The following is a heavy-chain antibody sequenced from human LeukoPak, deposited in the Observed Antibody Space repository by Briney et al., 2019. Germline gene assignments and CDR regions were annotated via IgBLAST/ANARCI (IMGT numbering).Heavy chain of an antibody. J-gene: IGHJ4*02. CDR1: GGSISTYY. D-gene: IGHD2-15*01. Sequence: PSETLSLTCTVSGGSISTYYWSWIRQPPGKGLEWIGYIYYSGSTKYNPSLKSRVTISLDTSKKQFSLNLTSVTAADTAVYYCARHVTVHYSSFDYWGQGTLVTVSS. CDR2: IYYSGST. V-gene: IGHV4-59*08. CDR3: ARHVTVHYSSFDY.